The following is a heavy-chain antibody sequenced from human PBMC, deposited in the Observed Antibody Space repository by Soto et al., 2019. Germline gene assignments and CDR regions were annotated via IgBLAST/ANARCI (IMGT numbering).Heavy chain of an antibody. V-gene: IGHV1-8*01. CDR2: MNPNSGNT. CDR3: ARGGCSGGSCYPAGY. CDR1: GYTFTSYD. D-gene: IGHD2-15*01. J-gene: IGHJ4*02. Sequence: QVQLVQSGAEVKKPGASVKVSCKASGYTFTSYDINWVRQATGQGLEWMGWMNPNSGNTGSAQKFQGRVTMTRNTSISPAYIGLSSLRSDDTAVYYCARGGCSGGSCYPAGYWGQGTLVTVSS.